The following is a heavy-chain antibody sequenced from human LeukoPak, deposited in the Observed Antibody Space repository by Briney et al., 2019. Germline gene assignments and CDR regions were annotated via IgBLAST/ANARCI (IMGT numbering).Heavy chain of an antibody. CDR1: GLTFSSYA. V-gene: IGHV3-23*01. CDR2: ISSSGGRT. J-gene: IGHJ4*02. Sequence: GRSLRLSWAASGLTFSSYAMSCVRQAPGEGPEWVSAISSSGGRTYYADSVKGRFTISRNHSKNTLYPQINSLRAEDTAVYYCAKDLASYYYDSSGPVWGERTLVTVSS. CDR3: AKDLASYYYDSSGPV. D-gene: IGHD3-22*01.